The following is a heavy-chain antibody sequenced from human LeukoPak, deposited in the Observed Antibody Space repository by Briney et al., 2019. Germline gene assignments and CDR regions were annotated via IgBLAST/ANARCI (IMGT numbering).Heavy chain of an antibody. V-gene: IGHV3-7*04. CDR3: ARAVGATHFDY. Sequence: GGSLRLSCAASGFTFSSYWMSWVRQAPGKGLEWVANIKQDGSEKFYVDSVKGRFTISRDNDKNSLRLQMNSLRAEDTAVYYCARAVGATHFDYWGQGILVTVSS. J-gene: IGHJ4*02. CDR1: GFTFSSYW. CDR2: IKQDGSEK. D-gene: IGHD1-26*01.